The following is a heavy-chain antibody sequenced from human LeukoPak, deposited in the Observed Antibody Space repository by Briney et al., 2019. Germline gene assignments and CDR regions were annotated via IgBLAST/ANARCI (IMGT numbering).Heavy chain of an antibody. CDR3: AKDITNGDKPEYTHY. CDR2: IAYDGNKK. Sequence: GGSLRLSCAASGLPFSVYGIHWVRQAAGKGLEWVALIAYDGNKKHYADSVKGRFTISRENSKNTVYLQMNRLKFEDTAIYYCAKDITNGDKPEYTHYWRQGTLVAVS. V-gene: IGHV3-30*18. CDR1: GLPFSVYG. J-gene: IGHJ4*02. D-gene: IGHD2-8*01.